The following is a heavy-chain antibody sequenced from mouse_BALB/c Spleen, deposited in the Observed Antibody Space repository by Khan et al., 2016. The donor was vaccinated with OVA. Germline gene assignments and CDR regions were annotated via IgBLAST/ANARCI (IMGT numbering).Heavy chain of an antibody. CDR1: GYTFTTYW. CDR2: INPSTGYT. V-gene: IGHV1-7*01. CDR3: ARRGVYGIFAY. D-gene: IGHD2-1*01. Sequence: QVQLQQSGAELAKPGASVKMSCKASGYTFTTYWMHWVKQRPGQGLDWIGYINPSTGYTEYNQKFKDKATLIADKSSSTAYMQLNSLTSEDSAVYYCARRGVYGIFAYWGQGTLVTVSA. J-gene: IGHJ3*01.